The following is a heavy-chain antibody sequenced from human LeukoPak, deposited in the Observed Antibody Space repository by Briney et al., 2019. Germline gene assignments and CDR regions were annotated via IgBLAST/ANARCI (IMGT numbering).Heavy chain of an antibody. CDR3: ATDRGWRTSGYYLYYFEY. D-gene: IGHD3-3*01. CDR2: IKNDGSEI. V-gene: IGHV3-7*01. CDR1: GFTFSSYW. Sequence: GGSLRLSCAASGFTFSSYWMSWVRQAPGKGREWVASIKNDGSEIYYVDSVRGRYTISRDNTKNSLYLQMSSLRAEDTAVYYCATDRGWRTSGYYLYYFEYWGQGTLVTFSS. J-gene: IGHJ4*02.